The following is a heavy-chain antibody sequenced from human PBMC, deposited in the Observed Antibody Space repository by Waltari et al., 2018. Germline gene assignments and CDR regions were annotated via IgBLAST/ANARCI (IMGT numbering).Heavy chain of an antibody. V-gene: IGHV3-30*02. Sequence: QVQLVESGGGVVQPGMSLRLSCAASGFSLSHFGMHWVRQAPGKGVGWVGFGSLDGRTTDYADSVRGRFTISRDNSKNTLYLDINTLRVDDTAIYYCAKDAFGNTYLDHWGQGTLVTVSS. J-gene: IGHJ5*02. CDR1: GFSLSHFG. CDR2: GSLDGRTT. D-gene: IGHD3-10*01. CDR3: AKDAFGNTYLDH.